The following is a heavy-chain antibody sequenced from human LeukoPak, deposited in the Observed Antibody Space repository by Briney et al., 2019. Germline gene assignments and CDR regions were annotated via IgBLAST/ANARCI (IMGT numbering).Heavy chain of an antibody. V-gene: IGHV3-21*04. CDR1: GFTFSSYS. CDR2: ISSSSSYI. Sequence: GGSLRLSCAASGFTFSSYSMNWVRQAPGKGLEWVSSISSSSSYIYYADSVKGRFTISRDNAKNSLYLQMNSLRAEDTALYYCAKDSDSGYDAPATQLVTDAFDIWGQGTMVTVSS. J-gene: IGHJ3*02. CDR3: AKDSDSGYDAPATQLVTDAFDI. D-gene: IGHD5-12*01.